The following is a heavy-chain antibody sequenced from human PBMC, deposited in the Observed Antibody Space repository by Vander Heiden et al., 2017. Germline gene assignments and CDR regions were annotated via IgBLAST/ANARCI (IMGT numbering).Heavy chain of an antibody. J-gene: IGHJ6*02. Sequence: QVQLQESGPGLVKPSQTLSLTCTVSGGSISSGGYYWSWIRQHPGKGLEWIGYIYYSGSTYYNPSLKSRVTISVDTSKNQFSLKLSSVTAADTAVYYCARDIARGGSPSTPDYYYYGMDVWGHRDHGHRLL. CDR2: IYYSGST. V-gene: IGHV4-31*03. CDR3: ARDIARGGSPSTPDYYYYGMDV. CDR1: GGSISSGGYY. D-gene: IGHD2-15*01.